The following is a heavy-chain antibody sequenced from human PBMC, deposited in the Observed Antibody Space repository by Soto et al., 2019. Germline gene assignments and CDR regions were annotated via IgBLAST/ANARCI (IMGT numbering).Heavy chain of an antibody. J-gene: IGHJ6*02. CDR2: IHYSGST. V-gene: IGHV4-59*01. Sequence: PSETLSLTCTVSGGSINNYYWSWIRQSPGKGLEWIGYIHYSGSTNYNPSLKSRVTISVDTSKKHFSLKLRSVTAADTAVYYCARGVGYYFGMDVWGQGTTVTVSS. CDR3: ARGVGYYFGMDV. D-gene: IGHD3-16*01. CDR1: GGSINNYY.